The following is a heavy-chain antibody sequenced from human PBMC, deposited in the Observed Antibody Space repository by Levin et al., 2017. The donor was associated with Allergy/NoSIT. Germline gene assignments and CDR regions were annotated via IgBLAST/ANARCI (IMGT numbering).Heavy chain of an antibody. CDR3: ARGDPDYSNSFDY. J-gene: IGHJ4*02. Sequence: PGGSLRLSCAASGLTFSNYAMHWVRQAPGKGLDWVAVISYDGTRKYYTDSVKGRFTISRENFRNTLYLQMNSLRVEDTAVYYCARGDPDYSNSFDYWGQGALVTVSS. V-gene: IGHV3-30-3*01. CDR1: GLTFSNYA. CDR2: ISYDGTRK. D-gene: IGHD4-11*01.